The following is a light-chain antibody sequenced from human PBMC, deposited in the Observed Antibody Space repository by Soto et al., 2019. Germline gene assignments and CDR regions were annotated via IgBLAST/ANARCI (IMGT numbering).Light chain of an antibody. CDR2: AAS. J-gene: IGKJ4*01. V-gene: IGKV1-27*01. CDR3: QNYNSAPPAGT. CDR1: QGINNH. Sequence: DFQMTQSPSSLSASVGDRVTITCRASQGINNHLAWFQQKPGKVPKVLIYAASTLQSGVPSRFSGSGSGTDFTLTISSLQPEEVANYYCQNYNSAPPAGTFGGGTKVEIK.